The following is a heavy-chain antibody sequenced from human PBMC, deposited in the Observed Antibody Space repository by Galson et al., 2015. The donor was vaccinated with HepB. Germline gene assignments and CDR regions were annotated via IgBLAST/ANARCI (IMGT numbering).Heavy chain of an antibody. J-gene: IGHJ4*02. CDR1: GFTFSSYS. D-gene: IGHD3-16*02. CDR2: ISSSSSCI. CDR3: ARGQNYVWGSYRYTDYFDY. V-gene: IGHV3-21*01. Sequence: SLRLSCAASGFTFSSYSMNWVRQAPGKELEWVSSISSSSSCIYYADSVKGRFTISRDNAKNSLYLQMNSLRAEDTAVYYCARGQNYVWGSYRYTDYFDYWGQGTLVTVSS.